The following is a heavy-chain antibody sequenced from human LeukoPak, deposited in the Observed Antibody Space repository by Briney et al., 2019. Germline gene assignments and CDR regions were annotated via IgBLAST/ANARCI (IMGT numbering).Heavy chain of an antibody. CDR3: AKGSDYDSSGWPEGHYYYMDV. V-gene: IGHV3-23*01. CDR2: ITGSGDIT. J-gene: IGHJ6*03. Sequence: GGSLRLSCAASEFTFSSFAMTWVRQASGKGLEWVSSITGSGDITYYADSVKGRFTISRDNSNKMLFLQMNSLRGEDTAVYYCAKGSDYDSSGWPEGHYYYMDVWGKGTTVTVSS. D-gene: IGHD3-22*01. CDR1: EFTFSSFA.